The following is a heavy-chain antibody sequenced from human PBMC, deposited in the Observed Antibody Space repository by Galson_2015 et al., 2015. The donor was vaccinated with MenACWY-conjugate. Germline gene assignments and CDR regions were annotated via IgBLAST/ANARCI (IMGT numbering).Heavy chain of an antibody. CDR1: GFTFDDYA. Sequence: SLRLSCAASGFTFDDYAMHWVRQVPGKGLEWVSGISWNSGSIGYADSVKGRFTISRDNAENSLFLQMNSLRAEDTAVYYCARERRVRGVFFDQWGQGTLVTVSS. J-gene: IGHJ4*02. CDR3: ARERRVRGVFFDQ. D-gene: IGHD3-10*01. V-gene: IGHV3-9*01. CDR2: ISWNSGSI.